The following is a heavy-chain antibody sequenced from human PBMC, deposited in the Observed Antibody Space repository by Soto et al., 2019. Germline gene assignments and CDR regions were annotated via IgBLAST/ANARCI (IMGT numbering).Heavy chain of an antibody. Sequence: QLQLQESGPGLVKPSETLSLTCTVSGGSISSSSYYWGWIRQPPGKGLEWIGSIYYSGSTYYNPSLKSRVTISVDTSKNQFSLKLSSVTAADTAVYYCARHSGYSSRLDAFDIWGQGTMVTVSS. CDR2: IYYSGST. D-gene: IGHD6-13*01. CDR3: ARHSGYSSRLDAFDI. J-gene: IGHJ3*02. CDR1: GGSISSSSYY. V-gene: IGHV4-39*01.